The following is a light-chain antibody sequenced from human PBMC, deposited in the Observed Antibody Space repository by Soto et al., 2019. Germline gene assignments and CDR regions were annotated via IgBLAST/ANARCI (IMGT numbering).Light chain of an antibody. CDR1: QSISSW. CDR2: KAS. CDR3: QQYNSYSGT. V-gene: IGKV1-5*03. J-gene: IGKJ1*01. Sequence: DIQLTQSPSTLSASVGDRVTITCRASQSISSWLAWYQQKPGKAPKLLIYKASSLETGVPSRFSGSGSVTEFTLTISSLQPDDFATYYCQQYNSYSGTFGQGTKVDIK.